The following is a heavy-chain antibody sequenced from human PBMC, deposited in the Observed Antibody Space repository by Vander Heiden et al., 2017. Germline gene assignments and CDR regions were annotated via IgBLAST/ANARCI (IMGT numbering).Heavy chain of an antibody. CDR3: ARHRQWLDPFDF. J-gene: IGHJ4*02. CDR1: GDSISRTSYF. D-gene: IGHD6-19*01. V-gene: IGHV4-39*01. CDR2: LSYSGTT. Sequence: QLLLQLSGPGLVKPPETLSLPCNVSGDSISRTSYFWGWIRQPPGKGLEWIASLSYSGTTFHNPSLKSRLTVSADMSKTQFSLKLTSVTAADTAVYYCARHRQWLDPFDFWGQGTVVIVSS.